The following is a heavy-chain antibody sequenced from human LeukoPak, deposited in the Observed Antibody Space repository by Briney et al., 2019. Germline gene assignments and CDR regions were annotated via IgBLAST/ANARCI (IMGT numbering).Heavy chain of an antibody. J-gene: IGHJ6*02. V-gene: IGHV5-51*01. Sequence: GESLQISCQGSGYSFTSYWIGWVRQMPGKGLEWMGIIYPGDSDTRYSPSFQGQVTISADKSISTAYLQWSSLKASDTAMYYCARQPYYDFWSGYPYGMDVWGQGTTVTVSS. CDR3: ARQPYYDFWSGYPYGMDV. CDR1: GYSFTSYW. CDR2: IYPGDSDT. D-gene: IGHD3-3*01.